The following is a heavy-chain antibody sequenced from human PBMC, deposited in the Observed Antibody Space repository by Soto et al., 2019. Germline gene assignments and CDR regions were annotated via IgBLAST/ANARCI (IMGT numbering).Heavy chain of an antibody. D-gene: IGHD6-6*01. CDR1: GFTFSSYG. J-gene: IGHJ6*02. CDR2: IWYDGSNK. Sequence: QVQLVESGGGVVQPGRSLRLSCAASGFTFSSYGMHWVRQAPGKGLEWVAVIWYDGSNKYYADSVKGRFTISRDNSKNTRYLQMNSLRAEDTAVYYCAREAVWGKQLAKNYYYYGMDVWGQGTTVTVSS. CDR3: AREAVWGKQLAKNYYYYGMDV. V-gene: IGHV3-33*01.